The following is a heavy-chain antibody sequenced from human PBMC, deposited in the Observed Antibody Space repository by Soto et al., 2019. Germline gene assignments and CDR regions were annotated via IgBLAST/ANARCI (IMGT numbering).Heavy chain of an antibody. J-gene: IGHJ6*02. D-gene: IGHD3-3*01. CDR1: GFTFSGYS. CDR3: ARGPRNRFNV. CDR2: ISGPSIYI. V-gene: IGHV3-21*01. Sequence: EVQLVESGGGLVKPGGSLRLSCVASGFTFSGYSINWVRQAPGKGLEWVSYISGPSIYIYYADSVKGRFTISRDNAKSAVYLQMNSLRADDSAMNYCARGPRNRFNVWGQGTTVSVSS.